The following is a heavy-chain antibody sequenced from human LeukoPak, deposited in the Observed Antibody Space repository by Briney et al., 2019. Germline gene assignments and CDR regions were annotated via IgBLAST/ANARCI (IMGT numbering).Heavy chain of an antibody. CDR3: ARIQWLVYYYYGMDV. CDR1: GGSFSGYY. J-gene: IGHJ6*02. CDR2: INHSGST. V-gene: IGHV4-34*01. Sequence: PSETLSLTCAVYGGSFSGYYWSWIRQPPGKGLEWIGEINHSGSTNYNPSLKSRVTISVGTSKNQFSLKLSSVTAADTAVYYCARIQWLVYYYYGMDVWGQGTTVTVSS. D-gene: IGHD6-19*01.